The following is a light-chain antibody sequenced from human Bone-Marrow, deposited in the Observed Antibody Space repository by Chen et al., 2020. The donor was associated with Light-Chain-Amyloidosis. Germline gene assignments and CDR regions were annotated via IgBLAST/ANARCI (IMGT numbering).Light chain of an antibody. CDR1: SSDVGGYNF. J-gene: IGLJ1*01. CDR3: YSYAGSYTFV. CDR2: DVS. Sequence: QSALTQPRSVSGSPGQSVTISCTGTSSDVGGYNFVSWYQQHPGQAPKLMTYDVSKRPSGVPARSAGAKCSNRASLTKSGLQAEDEADNYCYSYAGSYTFVFGPGTKVTVL. V-gene: IGLV2-11*01.